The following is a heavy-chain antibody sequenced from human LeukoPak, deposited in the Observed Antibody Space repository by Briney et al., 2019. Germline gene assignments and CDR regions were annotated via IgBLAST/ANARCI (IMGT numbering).Heavy chain of an antibody. D-gene: IGHD2-15*01. J-gene: IGHJ4*02. CDR3: ARGGYCSGGSCYYY. CDR1: GGTFSSYA. CDR2: IIPIFGTA. Sequence: ASVKVSCKASGGTFSSYAISWVRQAPGQGLEWMGGIIPIFGTANYAQKFQGGVTITADESTSTAYMELSSLRSEDTAVYYCARGGYCSGGSCYYYWGQGTLVTVSS. V-gene: IGHV1-69*13.